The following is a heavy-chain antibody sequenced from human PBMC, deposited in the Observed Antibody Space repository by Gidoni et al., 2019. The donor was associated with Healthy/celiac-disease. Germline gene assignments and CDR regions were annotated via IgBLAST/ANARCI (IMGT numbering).Heavy chain of an antibody. Sequence: QVQLQESGPGLVKPSETLSLTCAVSGYSISSGYYWGWIRQPPGKGLEWIGSIYHSGSTYYNPSLKSRVTISVDTSKNQFSLKLSSVTAADTAVYYCARDGYYYDSSGYYWGQGTLVTVSS. CDR3: ARDGYYYDSSGYY. V-gene: IGHV4-38-2*02. J-gene: IGHJ4*02. CDR1: GYSISSGYY. CDR2: IYHSGST. D-gene: IGHD3-22*01.